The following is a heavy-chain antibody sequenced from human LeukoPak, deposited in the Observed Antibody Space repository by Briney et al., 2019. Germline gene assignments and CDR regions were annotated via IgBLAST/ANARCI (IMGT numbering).Heavy chain of an antibody. J-gene: IGHJ6*03. CDR3: ARGGSTLHSAGGHDIEFYYYYYMDV. CDR1: SGSISTSNYY. V-gene: IGHV4-39*01. D-gene: IGHD3-9*01. CDR2: IFYSGST. Sequence: SETLSLTCTVSSGSISTSNYYWGWVRQPPGKALEWIGNIFYSGSTYYNPSLKSRVTISVDTSKNQFSLKLSSVTAADTAVYYCARGGSTLHSAGGHDIEFYYYYYMDVWGKGTTVTISS.